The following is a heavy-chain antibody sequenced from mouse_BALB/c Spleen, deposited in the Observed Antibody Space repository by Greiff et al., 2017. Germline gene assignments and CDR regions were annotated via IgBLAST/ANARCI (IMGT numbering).Heavy chain of an antibody. CDR3: ARPYYYGSSYGYFDV. CDR1: GYTFTSYW. V-gene: IGHV1-7*01. D-gene: IGHD1-1*01. J-gene: IGHJ1*01. CDR2: INPSTGYT. Sequence: QVQLKESGAELAKPGASVKMSCKASGYTFTSYWMHWVKQRPGQGLEWIGYINPSTGYTEYNQKFKDKATLTADKSSSTAYMQLSSLTSEDSAVYYCARPYYYGSSYGYFDVWGAGTTVTVSS.